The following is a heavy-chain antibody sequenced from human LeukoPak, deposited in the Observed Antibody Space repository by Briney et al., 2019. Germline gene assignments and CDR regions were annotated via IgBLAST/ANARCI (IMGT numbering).Heavy chain of an antibody. CDR3: ARAPGGYYYYMDV. D-gene: IGHD3-10*01. CDR2: IYYSGST. J-gene: IGHJ6*03. CDR1: GGSISSYY. V-gene: IGHV4-59*01. Sequence: KTSETLSLTCTVSGGSISSYYWSWTRQSPGKGLEWIGYIYYSGSTTYNPSLKSRVTISVDTSKNQFSLKLSSVTAEDTAVYYCARAPGGYYYYMDVWGKGTTVTVSS.